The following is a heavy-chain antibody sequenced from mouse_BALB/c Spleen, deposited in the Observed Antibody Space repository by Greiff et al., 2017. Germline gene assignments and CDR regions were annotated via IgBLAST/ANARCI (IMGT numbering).Heavy chain of an antibody. CDR1: GYSFTSYW. CDR3: TRSDSSGYVDAMDY. Sequence: VQLKQSGTVLARPGASVKMSCKASGYSFTSYWMHWVKQRPGQGLEWIGAIYPGNSDTSYNQKFKGKAKLTAVTSASTAYMELSSLTNEDSAVYYCTRSDSSGYVDAMDYWGQGTSVTVSS. V-gene: IGHV1-5*01. CDR2: IYPGNSDT. D-gene: IGHD3-2*01. J-gene: IGHJ4*01.